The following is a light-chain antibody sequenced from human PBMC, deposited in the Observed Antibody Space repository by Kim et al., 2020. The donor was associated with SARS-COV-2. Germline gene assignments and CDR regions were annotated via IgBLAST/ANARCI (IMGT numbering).Light chain of an antibody. CDR1: QSVLYSSNNQNY. Sequence: RATINCKSSQSVLYSSNNQNYLAWYQQKPGQPPKLLIYWASTREYGVPDRSSGSGSGTDFTLTISSLQAEDVAVYYCQQYYSTPYTFGQGTKLEI. CDR3: QQYYSTPYT. V-gene: IGKV4-1*01. J-gene: IGKJ2*01. CDR2: WAS.